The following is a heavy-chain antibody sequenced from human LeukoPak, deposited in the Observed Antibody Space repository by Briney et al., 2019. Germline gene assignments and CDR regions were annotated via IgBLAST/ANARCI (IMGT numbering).Heavy chain of an antibody. CDR3: AKVPSYYDSSGYDY. CDR1: GFAFSSYG. Sequence: PGGSLRLSCAASGFAFSSYGITWVRQAPGKGLEWVSVISGGGGSTYYADSVKGRFTISRDNSKNTLYLQMNSLRAEDTAVYYCAKVPSYYDSSGYDYWGQGTLVTVSS. J-gene: IGHJ4*02. V-gene: IGHV3-23*01. D-gene: IGHD3-22*01. CDR2: ISGGGGST.